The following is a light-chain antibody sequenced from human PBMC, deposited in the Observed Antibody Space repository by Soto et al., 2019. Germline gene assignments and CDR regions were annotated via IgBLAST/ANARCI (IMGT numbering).Light chain of an antibody. V-gene: IGKV3-20*01. J-gene: IGKJ1*01. Sequence: EIVLTQSPGTLSLSPGERATLSCRASQSVSGSFLAWYQQKPGQAPRLLIYGASSRATGIPDRFSGSGSGTDFTLTISRLEPEDFAVYYCQRYGTSWTFGQGAKVEIK. CDR1: QSVSGSF. CDR3: QRYGTSWT. CDR2: GAS.